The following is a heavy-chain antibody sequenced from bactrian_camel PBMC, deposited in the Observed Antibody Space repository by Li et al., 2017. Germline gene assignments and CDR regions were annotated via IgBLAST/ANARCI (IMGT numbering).Heavy chain of an antibody. D-gene: IGHD3*01. V-gene: IGHV3S1*01. CDR3: AARPGVLCQKTIDRADFRY. CDR1: GYSRSNC. CDR2: INAAGTWT. Sequence: HVQLVESGGGSVQAGGSLRLSCAASGYSRSNCWGWVRQAPGKERETVATINAAGTWTYYADSVAGRFTISQDNAKSMLYLQMNSLKPEDTAMYYCAARPGVLCQKTIDRADFRYWGQGTQVTVS. J-gene: IGHJ6*01.